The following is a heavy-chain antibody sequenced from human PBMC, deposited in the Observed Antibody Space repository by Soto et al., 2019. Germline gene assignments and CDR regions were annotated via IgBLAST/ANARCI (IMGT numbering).Heavy chain of an antibody. V-gene: IGHV4-30-4*01. CDR3: ARSVGYYYYGMDV. CDR2: IYYSGST. D-gene: IGHD3-3*01. Sequence: QVHLEESGPGLVKPSQTLSLTCTVLGDSIRSGDYYWNWIRQPPGRGLEWIGYIYYSGSTYYNPSLKSRLTMSVDTSKNQFSLMLSSVIAADTAVYYCARSVGYYYYGMDVWGQGTTVIVSS. CDR1: GDSIRSGDYY. J-gene: IGHJ6*02.